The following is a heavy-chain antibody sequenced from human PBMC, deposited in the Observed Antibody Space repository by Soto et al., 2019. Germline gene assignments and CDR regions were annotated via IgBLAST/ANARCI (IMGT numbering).Heavy chain of an antibody. D-gene: IGHD5-18*01. Sequence: PGGSLRLSGAASGFTFSNYCIHWVRQAPCKGLEWVAVIWYDGSNKYYADSVKGRFTISRDSSKNTLYLQMNSLRAEDTAVYYCARDPFRGYSYAYFDYGGHGTTVNVYS. CDR3: ARDPFRGYSYAYFDY. CDR2: IWYDGSNK. CDR1: GFTFSNYC. J-gene: IGHJ4*01. V-gene: IGHV3-33*01.